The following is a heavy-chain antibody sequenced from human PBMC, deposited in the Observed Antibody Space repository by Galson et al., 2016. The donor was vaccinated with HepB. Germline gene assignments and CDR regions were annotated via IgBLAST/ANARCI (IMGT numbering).Heavy chain of an antibody. CDR1: GIALSNDGAG. V-gene: IGHV2-5*02. CDR2: IYWDDDK. Sequence: PALVTPTQTLTLTCSVSGIALSNDGAGVGWIRQPPGKALEWLGIIYWDDDKRYSPSLRDRLTITQDISKNQVVLTMTNMDPVDTATYYCAHRAGLLQFSFAILCQGTVVTVSS. CDR3: AHRAGLLQFSFAI. D-gene: IGHD5-24*01. J-gene: IGHJ3*02.